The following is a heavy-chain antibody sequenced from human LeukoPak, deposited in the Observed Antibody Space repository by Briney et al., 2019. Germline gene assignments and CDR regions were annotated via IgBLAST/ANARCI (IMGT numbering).Heavy chain of an antibody. Sequence: SETLSLTCTVSGGSISSGGYYWSWIRQHPGKGLEWIGHIYYSGSTYYNPSLKSRVTISVDTSKNQFSLKLSSVAAADTAVYYCARSVVGATTDGWDYWGQGTLVTVSS. J-gene: IGHJ4*02. V-gene: IGHV4-31*03. CDR2: IYYSGST. CDR3: ARSVVGATTDGWDY. D-gene: IGHD1-26*01. CDR1: GGSISSGGYY.